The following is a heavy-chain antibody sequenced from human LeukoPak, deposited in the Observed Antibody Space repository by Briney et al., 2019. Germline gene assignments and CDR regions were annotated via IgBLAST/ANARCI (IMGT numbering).Heavy chain of an antibody. CDR3: ARDTYYYDSSGYPRGRYFDY. J-gene: IGHJ4*02. D-gene: IGHD3-22*01. CDR2: INPNSGGT. V-gene: IGHV1-2*02. Sequence: ASVKVSCKASGYTFTSYDINWVRQATGQGLEWMGWINPNSGGTNYAQKFQGRVTMTRDTSISTAYMELSRLRSDDTAVYYCARDTYYYDSSGYPRGRYFDYWGQGTLVTVSS. CDR1: GYTFTSYD.